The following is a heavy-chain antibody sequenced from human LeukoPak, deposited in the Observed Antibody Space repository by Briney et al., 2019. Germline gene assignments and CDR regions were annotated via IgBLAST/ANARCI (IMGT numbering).Heavy chain of an antibody. CDR2: INGYGSTT. CDR3: ATGNYYDSRGYYTFGH. D-gene: IGHD3-22*01. Sequence: GGSLRLSCAASGFTFSRYWMHWVRQAPGKGLVWVSCINGYGSTTSYADSVKGGFTISRDNAKNTLYLQMNSMRAEDTAVYYCATGNYYDSRGYYTFGHWGQGTLVTVSS. CDR1: GFTFSRYW. J-gene: IGHJ1*01. V-gene: IGHV3-74*01.